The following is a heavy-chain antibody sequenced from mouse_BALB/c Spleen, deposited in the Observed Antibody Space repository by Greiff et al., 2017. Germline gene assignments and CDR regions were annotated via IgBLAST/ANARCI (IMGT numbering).Heavy chain of an antibody. Sequence: VQLQQSGAELVKPGASVKLSCTASGFNIKDPYMHWVKQRPEQGLEWIGRIDPANGNTKYDPKFQGKATITADTSSNTAYLQLSSLTSEDTAVYYCAVYYGNYRAYWGQGTLVTVSA. V-gene: IGHV14-3*02. CDR3: AVYYGNYRAY. D-gene: IGHD2-1*01. CDR1: GFNIKDPY. CDR2: IDPANGNT. J-gene: IGHJ3*01.